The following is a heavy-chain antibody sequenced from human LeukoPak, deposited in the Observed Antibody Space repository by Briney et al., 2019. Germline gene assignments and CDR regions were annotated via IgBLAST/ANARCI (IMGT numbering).Heavy chain of an antibody. Sequence: SETLSLTCSVSGGSISSRGYHWGWIRQPPGKGLEWVGSIYYSGSTNYNPSLKSRVTISVDTSKNQFSLKLSSVTAADTAVYYCARGDRDGSGSYYKGPPDYWGQGTLVTVSS. V-gene: IGHV4-39*07. D-gene: IGHD3-10*01. CDR1: GGSISSRGYH. CDR3: ARGDRDGSGSYYKGPPDY. J-gene: IGHJ4*02. CDR2: IYYSGST.